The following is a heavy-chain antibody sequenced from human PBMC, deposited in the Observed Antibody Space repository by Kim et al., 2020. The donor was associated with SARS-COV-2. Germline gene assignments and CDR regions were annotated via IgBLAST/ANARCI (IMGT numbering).Heavy chain of an antibody. CDR3: ASDKYNWNYYNAFDI. CDR2: INSDGSST. CDR1: GFTFSSYW. V-gene: IGHV3-74*01. D-gene: IGHD1-7*01. J-gene: IGHJ3*02. Sequence: LSLTCAASGFTFSSYWMHWVRQAPGKGLVWVSRINSDGSSTSYADSVKGRFTISRDNAKNTLYLQMNSLRAEDTAVYYCASDKYNWNYYNAFDIWGQGTMVTVSS.